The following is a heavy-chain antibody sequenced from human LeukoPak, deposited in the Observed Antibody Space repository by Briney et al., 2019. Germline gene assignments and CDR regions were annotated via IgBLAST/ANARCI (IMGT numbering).Heavy chain of an antibody. V-gene: IGHV2-5*02. CDR3: ARHPYCSSTSCFYYFDS. CDR2: IYWDDDK. Sequence: SGPTLVNPTQTLTLTCTFSGFSLSSSGVGVGWIRQPPGKALECLALIYWDDDKRYSPSLKSRLTITKDTSENQVVLTMTNMDPVDTATYYCARHPYCSSTSCFYYFDSWGQGTLVTVSS. D-gene: IGHD2-2*01. J-gene: IGHJ4*02. CDR1: GFSLSSSGVG.